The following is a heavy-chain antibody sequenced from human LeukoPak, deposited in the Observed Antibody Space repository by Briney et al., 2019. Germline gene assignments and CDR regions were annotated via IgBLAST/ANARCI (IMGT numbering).Heavy chain of an antibody. Sequence: ASVKVSCKVSGYTLTELSMHWVRQAPGKGLEWMGGFDPEDGETIYAQKFQGRVTMTEDTSTDTAYMELSSLRSEDTAVYYCATDPGIVGATGAAFDIWGQGTMVTVSS. CDR1: GYTLTELS. J-gene: IGHJ3*02. D-gene: IGHD1-26*01. CDR2: FDPEDGET. V-gene: IGHV1-24*01. CDR3: ATDPGIVGATGAAFDI.